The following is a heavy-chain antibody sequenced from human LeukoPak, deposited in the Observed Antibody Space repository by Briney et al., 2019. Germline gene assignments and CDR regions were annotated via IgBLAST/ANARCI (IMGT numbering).Heavy chain of an antibody. D-gene: IGHD3-10*01. CDR2: FDPEDGET. V-gene: IGHV1-24*01. CDR1: GYTLTELS. J-gene: IGHJ4*02. CDR3: ATVPEFLAEYYFDY. Sequence: ASVKVACKVSGYTLTELSMHWVRQAPGKGLGWMGGFDPEDGETIYAQKFQGRVTMTEDTSTDTAYMELSSLRSEDTAVYYCATVPEFLAEYYFDYWGQGTLVTVSS.